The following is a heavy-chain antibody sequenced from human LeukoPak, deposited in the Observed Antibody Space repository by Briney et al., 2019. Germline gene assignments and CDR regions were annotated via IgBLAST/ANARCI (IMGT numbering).Heavy chain of an antibody. CDR2: ISGSGGST. J-gene: IGHJ4*02. CDR1: GFTFNNYA. Sequence: PGGSLRLSCAASGFTFNNYAMSWVRQAPGKGLEWVSSISGSGGSTYYADSVKGRFTISRDNSKNTLYLQMNSLRAEDTAVYYCAKGGSIAVAGYFDYWGQGTLVTVSS. D-gene: IGHD6-19*01. V-gene: IGHV3-23*01. CDR3: AKGGSIAVAGYFDY.